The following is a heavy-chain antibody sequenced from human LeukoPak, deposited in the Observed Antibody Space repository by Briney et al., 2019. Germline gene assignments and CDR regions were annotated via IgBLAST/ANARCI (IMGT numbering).Heavy chain of an antibody. J-gene: IGHJ3*02. Sequence: GGSLRLSCAASGFTFSSYAMSWVRQAPGKGLEWVSVITGSGGSTNYADSVKGRFTISRDNSKDTLYLQMNSLRAEDTAVYYCAKSRLWEILLSSDAFDIWGQGTMVTVSS. V-gene: IGHV3-23*01. D-gene: IGHD1-26*01. CDR2: ITGSGGST. CDR1: GFTFSSYA. CDR3: AKSRLWEILLSSDAFDI.